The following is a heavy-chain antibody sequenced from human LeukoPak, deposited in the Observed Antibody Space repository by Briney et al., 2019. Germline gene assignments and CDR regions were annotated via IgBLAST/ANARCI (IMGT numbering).Heavy chain of an antibody. Sequence: PGGSLRLSCAASGFTFSSYAMSWVRQAPGKGLEWVSDISGSGGSTYYADSVKGRFTISRDNSKNTLYLQMNSLRAEDTAVYYCAKDCLRGTMIEVAIFDFWGQGTLVTVSS. CDR3: AKDCLRGTMIEVAIFDF. CDR1: GFTFSSYA. CDR2: ISGSGGST. J-gene: IGHJ4*02. V-gene: IGHV3-23*01. D-gene: IGHD3-22*01.